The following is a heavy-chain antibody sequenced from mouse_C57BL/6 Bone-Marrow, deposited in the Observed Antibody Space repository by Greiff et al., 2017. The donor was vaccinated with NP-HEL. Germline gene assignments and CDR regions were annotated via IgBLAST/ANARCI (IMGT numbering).Heavy chain of an antibody. CDR2: FYPGSGSK. D-gene: IGHD1-1*01. V-gene: IGHV1-62-2*01. J-gene: IGHJ2*01. CDR1: GYTFTEYT. CDR3: ARHGVTTVVARGEYYFDY. Sequence: QVQLQQSGAELVKPGASVKLSCKASGYTFTEYTIHWVKQRSGQGLEWIGWFYPGSGSKKYNEKFKDKATLPADKSISTVYMELSRLTSVGSAVYFLARHGVTTVVARGEYYFDYWGQGTTLTVSS.